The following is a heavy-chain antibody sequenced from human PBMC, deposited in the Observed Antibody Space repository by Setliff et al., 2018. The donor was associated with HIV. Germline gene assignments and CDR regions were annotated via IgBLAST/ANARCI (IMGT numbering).Heavy chain of an antibody. Sequence: SETLSLTCTVSGGSISNSRYYWSWIRQPPGEGLGWIGTSYYNPSLTSRVTISQDTSKNQFSLELTSVTAADTAVYYCATVDGTRYLDYWGQGKLVTSPQ. CDR2: SYY. CDR3: ATVDGTRYLDY. J-gene: IGHJ4*02. D-gene: IGHD1-1*01. V-gene: IGHV4-39*07. CDR1: GGSISNSRYY.